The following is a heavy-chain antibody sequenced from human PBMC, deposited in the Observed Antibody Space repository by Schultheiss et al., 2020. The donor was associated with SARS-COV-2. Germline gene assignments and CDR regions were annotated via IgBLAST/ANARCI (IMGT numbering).Heavy chain of an antibody. CDR2: IWYDGSNK. J-gene: IGHJ5*02. Sequence: GGSLRLSCAASGFTFSRNGMHWVRQAPGKGLEWVAVIWYDGSNKYYADSVKGRFTISRDNSKNTLYLQMNSLRAEDTAVYYCARELNLNWFDPWGQGTLVTVSS. CDR1: GFTFSRNG. CDR3: ARELNLNWFDP. V-gene: IGHV3-33*01. D-gene: IGHD4/OR15-4a*01.